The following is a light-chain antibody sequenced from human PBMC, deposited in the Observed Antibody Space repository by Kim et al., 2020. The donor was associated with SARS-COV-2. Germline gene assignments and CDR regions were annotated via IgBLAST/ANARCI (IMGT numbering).Light chain of an antibody. CDR3: QQYGSSPVT. V-gene: IGKV3-20*01. CDR1: QSVSSSY. J-gene: IGKJ2*01. CDR2: GAS. Sequence: EIVLTQSPGTLSLSPGERATLSCRASQSVSSSYLAWYQQKPGQAPRLLIYGASSRATGIPDRFSGSGSGTDFTLTVSRLEPEDFAVYYCQQYGSSPVTFGQGTKLEI.